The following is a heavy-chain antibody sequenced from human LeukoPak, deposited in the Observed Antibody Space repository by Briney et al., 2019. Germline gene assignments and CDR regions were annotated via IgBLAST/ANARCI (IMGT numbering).Heavy chain of an antibody. V-gene: IGHV4-30-2*01. D-gene: IGHD4-17*01. CDR3: ARVRGDYGDPYYFDY. Sequence: SETLSLTCAVSGVSISSGGYSWSWIRQPPGKGLEWIGRIYPSGSTHYNPSLKSRVTMSVDTSKNQFSLKLSSVTAADTAVYYCARVRGDYGDPYYFDYWGQGTLVTVSS. CDR2: IYPSGST. J-gene: IGHJ4*02. CDR1: GVSISSGGYS.